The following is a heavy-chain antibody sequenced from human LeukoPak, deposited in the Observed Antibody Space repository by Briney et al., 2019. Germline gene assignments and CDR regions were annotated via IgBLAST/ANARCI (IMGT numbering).Heavy chain of an antibody. CDR2: IKEDGNEE. CDR1: GFTISSSW. CDR3: ARWNNDWEFDY. J-gene: IGHJ4*02. D-gene: IGHD1/OR15-1a*01. V-gene: IGHV3-7*05. Sequence: GGSLRLSCAASGFTISSSWMTWVRQAPGKGLEWVAHIKEDGNEEYYVDSVKGRFTISRDNAKNSLYLQMNSLRAEDTAVFYCARWNNDWEFDYWGQGTLVSVSS.